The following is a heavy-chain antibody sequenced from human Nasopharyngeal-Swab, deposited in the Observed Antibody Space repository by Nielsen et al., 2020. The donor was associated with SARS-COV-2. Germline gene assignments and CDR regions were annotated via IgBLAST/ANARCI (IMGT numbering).Heavy chain of an antibody. Sequence: GGSLRLSCAASGFTLSNYWIHWVRQTPGKGLLWVSRINTDASRTSYADSVKGRFTISRHNAKNTVYLQMNSLRGEDTAVYYCTRVDVHDAFDMWGQGTMVTVSS. V-gene: IGHV3-74*01. J-gene: IGHJ3*02. CDR1: GFTLSNYW. D-gene: IGHD3-16*01. CDR3: TRVDVHDAFDM. CDR2: INTDASRT.